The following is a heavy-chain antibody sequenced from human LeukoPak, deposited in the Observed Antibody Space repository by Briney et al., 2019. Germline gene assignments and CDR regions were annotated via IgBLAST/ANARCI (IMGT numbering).Heavy chain of an antibody. V-gene: IGHV3-11*01. Sequence: GGSLRLSCAASGFTFSDYYMSWIRQASGKGLEWVSYISSSGSTIYYADSVKGRFTISRDNAKNSLYLQMNSLRAEDTAVYYCARDSSSWYGGSDYYYGMDVWGQGTTDTVCS. CDR3: ARDSSSWYGGSDYYYGMDV. CDR1: GFTFSDYY. J-gene: IGHJ6*02. D-gene: IGHD6-13*01. CDR2: ISSSGSTI.